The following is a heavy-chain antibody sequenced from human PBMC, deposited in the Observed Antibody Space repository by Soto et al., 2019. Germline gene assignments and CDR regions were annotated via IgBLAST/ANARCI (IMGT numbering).Heavy chain of an antibody. Sequence: ASVKVSCKASGYTFTGYYMHWVRQAPGQGLEWMGWINPNSGGTNYAQKFQGWVTMTRDTSISTAYMELSRLRSDDTAVYYCARATGTNYYYYYMDVWGKGTTVTVSS. CDR2: INPNSGGT. CDR1: GYTFTGYY. CDR3: ARATGTNYYYYYMDV. J-gene: IGHJ6*03. D-gene: IGHD1-1*01. V-gene: IGHV1-2*04.